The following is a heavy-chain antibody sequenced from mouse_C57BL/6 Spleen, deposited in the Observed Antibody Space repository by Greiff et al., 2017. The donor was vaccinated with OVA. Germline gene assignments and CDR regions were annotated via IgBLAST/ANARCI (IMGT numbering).Heavy chain of an antibody. CDR2: ISSGSSTI. J-gene: IGHJ4*01. Sequence: EVNLVESGGGLVKPGGSLKLSCAASGFTFSDYGMHWVRQAPEKGLEWVAYISSGSSTIYYADTVKGRFTISRDNAKNTLFLQMTSLRSEDTAMYYCARRGYGSSYVGWYAMDYWGQGTSVTVSS. CDR3: ARRGYGSSYVGWYAMDY. D-gene: IGHD1-1*01. V-gene: IGHV5-17*01. CDR1: GFTFSDYG.